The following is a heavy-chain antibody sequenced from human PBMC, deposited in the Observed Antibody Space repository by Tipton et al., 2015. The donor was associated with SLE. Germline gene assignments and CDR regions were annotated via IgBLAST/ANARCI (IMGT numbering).Heavy chain of an antibody. Sequence: TLSLTCIVSGDSINSYYWSWIRQPPGKGLEWIGYISDGGGTNYNPSLKSRVTISVDPAKNQFSLRLTSETAADTAVYYCARWIVGLGYNLGYYFDSWGQGTLVTVSS. D-gene: IGHD5-24*01. CDR3: ARWIVGLGYNLGYYFDS. CDR2: ISDGGGT. CDR1: GDSINSYY. V-gene: IGHV4-59*08. J-gene: IGHJ4*02.